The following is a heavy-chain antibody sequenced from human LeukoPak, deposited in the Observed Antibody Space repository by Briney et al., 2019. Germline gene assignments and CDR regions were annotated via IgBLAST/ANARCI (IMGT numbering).Heavy chain of an antibody. D-gene: IGHD5-12*01. CDR1: GGSISSYY. Sequence: SSETLSLACTVSGGSISSYYWSWIRQPPGKGLEWIGYIYYSGSTNYNPSLKSRVTISVDTSKNQFSLKLTSMTAADTAIFYCARNRGNSGFETFDYWGQGTLVTVSS. CDR2: IYYSGST. CDR3: ARNRGNSGFETFDY. J-gene: IGHJ4*02. V-gene: IGHV4-59*01.